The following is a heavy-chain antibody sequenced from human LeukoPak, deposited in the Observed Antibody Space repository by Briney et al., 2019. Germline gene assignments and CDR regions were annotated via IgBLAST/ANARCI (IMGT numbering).Heavy chain of an antibody. CDR1: GFTFSNAW. J-gene: IGHJ4*01. CDR3: ARGPGSSGGAYVGDY. CDR2: IDGGGNNR. Sequence: GGSLRLSCAASGFTFSNAWMNWVRQAPGKGLVWVSRIDGGGNNRNYADSVKGRFSISRDNVKSTLYLQMNSLRAEDTAVYYCARGPGSSGGAYVGDYWGHGTLVTVSS. V-gene: IGHV3-74*01. D-gene: IGHD3-22*01.